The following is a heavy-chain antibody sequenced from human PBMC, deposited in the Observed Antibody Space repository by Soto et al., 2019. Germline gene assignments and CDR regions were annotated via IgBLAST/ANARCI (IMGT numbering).Heavy chain of an antibody. D-gene: IGHD6-13*01. V-gene: IGHV1-18*01. CDR1: GYTFTSYG. Sequence: VASVKVSCKASGYTFTSYGISWVRQAPGQGLEWMGWISAYNGNTNYAQKLQGRVTMTTDTSTSTAYMELRSLRSDDTAVYYCARVYSSSWYSWYYYGMDVWGQGTTVTVSS. CDR2: ISAYNGNT. J-gene: IGHJ6*02. CDR3: ARVYSSSWYSWYYYGMDV.